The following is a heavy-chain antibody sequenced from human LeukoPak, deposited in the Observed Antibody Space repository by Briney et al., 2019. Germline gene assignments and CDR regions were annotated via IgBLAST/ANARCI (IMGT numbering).Heavy chain of an antibody. Sequence: GGSLRLSCAASGFTFSSYSMNWVRQAPGKGLEWVSSISSSSSYIYYADSVKGRFTISRDNAKNSLYLQMNSLRAEDTAVYYCARVSRVFGYYFDYWGQGTLVTVSS. D-gene: IGHD3-10*01. V-gene: IGHV3-21*01. CDR3: ARVSRVFGYYFDY. CDR2: ISSSSSYI. CDR1: GFTFSSYS. J-gene: IGHJ4*02.